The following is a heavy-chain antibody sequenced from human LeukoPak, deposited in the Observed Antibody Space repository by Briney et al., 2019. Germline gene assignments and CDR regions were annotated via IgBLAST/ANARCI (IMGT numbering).Heavy chain of an antibody. D-gene: IGHD3-22*01. CDR1: GFTFSSYA. CDR3: AREQGYYYDSSGYYYPYYFDY. CDR2: IWYDGSNK. J-gene: IGHJ4*02. V-gene: IGHV3-33*08. Sequence: PGGSLRLSCAASGFTFSSYAMSWVRQAPGKGLEWVAVIWYDGSNKYYADSVKGRFTISRDNSKNTLYLQMNSLRAEDTAVYYCAREQGYYYDSSGYYYPYYFDYWGQGTLVTVSS.